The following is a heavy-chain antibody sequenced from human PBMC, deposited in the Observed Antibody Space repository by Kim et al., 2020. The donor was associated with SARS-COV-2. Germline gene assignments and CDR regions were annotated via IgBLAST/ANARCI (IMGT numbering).Heavy chain of an antibody. CDR2: TYYSGST. D-gene: IGHD3-22*01. J-gene: IGHJ4*02. Sequence: SETLSLTCTVSGGSISSSSYYWGWIRQPPGKGLEWIGSTYYSGSTYYNPSLKSRVTISVDTSKNQFSLKLSSVTAADTAVYYCARHASSSGYYLIYYFDYWGQGTLVTVSS. CDR3: ARHASSSGYYLIYYFDY. V-gene: IGHV4-39*01. CDR1: GGSISSSSYY.